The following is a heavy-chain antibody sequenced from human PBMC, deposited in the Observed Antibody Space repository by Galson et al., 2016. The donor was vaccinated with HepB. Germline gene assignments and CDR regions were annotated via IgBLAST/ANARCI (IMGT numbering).Heavy chain of an antibody. D-gene: IGHD3-3*01. CDR1: GFTFSTYA. CDR3: AKHVDFWSGYKSGMDV. Sequence: SLRLSCAASGFTFSTYAMSWVRQAPGKGLEWVSGISFTGGSIYYADSVKGQLTMSRDNPKNTLFLQMNSLRVEDTAVYHCAKHVDFWSGYKSGMDVWGQGTTVTVSS. CDR2: ISFTGGSI. V-gene: IGHV3-23*01. J-gene: IGHJ6*02.